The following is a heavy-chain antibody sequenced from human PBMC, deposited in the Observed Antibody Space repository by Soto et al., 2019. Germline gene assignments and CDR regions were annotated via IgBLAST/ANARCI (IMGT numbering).Heavy chain of an antibody. CDR3: ARQVRWGAYYFDY. Sequence: SETLSLTCTVSGGSISSSSYYCGWIRQPPGKGLEWIGSIYYSGSTYYNPSLKSRVTISVDTSKNQFSLKLSSVTAADTAVYYCARQVRWGAYYFDYWGQGTLVTVSS. CDR2: IYYSGST. J-gene: IGHJ4*02. D-gene: IGHD1-26*01. V-gene: IGHV4-39*01. CDR1: GGSISSSSYY.